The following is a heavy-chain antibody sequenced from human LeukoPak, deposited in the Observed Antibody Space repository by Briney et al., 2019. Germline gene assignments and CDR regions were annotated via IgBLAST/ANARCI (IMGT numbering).Heavy chain of an antibody. D-gene: IGHD6-13*01. J-gene: IGHJ4*02. Sequence: GGSLRLSCAASGFTFSSYAMHWVRQAPGKGLEWVAVISYDGSKKYYADSVKGRFTISRDNSKNTLYLQMNSLRAEDTAVYYCARANRIVAAAARLDYWGQGTLVTVSS. V-gene: IGHV3-30-3*01. CDR2: ISYDGSKK. CDR3: ARANRIVAAAARLDY. CDR1: GFTFSSYA.